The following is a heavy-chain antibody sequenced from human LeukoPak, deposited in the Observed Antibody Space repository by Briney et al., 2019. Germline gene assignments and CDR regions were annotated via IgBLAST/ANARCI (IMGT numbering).Heavy chain of an antibody. CDR2: ISGSGGST. CDR3: ARILGAPLGYCSGGSCHRYHFDY. V-gene: IGHV3-23*01. Sequence: GGSLRLSCAASGFTFRTYAMSWVRQAPGRGLEWVSTISGSGGSTYYADSVKGQFTISRDNSKNTLYLKMNSLRAEDTAVYYCARILGAPLGYCSGGSCHRYHFDYWGQGTLVTVSS. CDR1: GFTFRTYA. J-gene: IGHJ4*02. D-gene: IGHD2-15*01.